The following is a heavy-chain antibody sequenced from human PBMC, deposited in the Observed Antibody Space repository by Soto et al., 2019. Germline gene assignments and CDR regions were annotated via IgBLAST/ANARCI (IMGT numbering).Heavy chain of an antibody. CDR1: GFTFSSYA. CDR2: ISGSGGST. Sequence: GGSLRLSCAASGFTFSSYAMSWVRQAPGKGLEWVSAISGSGGSTYYADSVKGRFTISRDNSKNTLYLQMNSLRAEDTAVYYCAKDLRLDYDFWSGYYHPGWFDPWGQGTLVTVSS. V-gene: IGHV3-23*01. J-gene: IGHJ5*02. D-gene: IGHD3-3*01. CDR3: AKDLRLDYDFWSGYYHPGWFDP.